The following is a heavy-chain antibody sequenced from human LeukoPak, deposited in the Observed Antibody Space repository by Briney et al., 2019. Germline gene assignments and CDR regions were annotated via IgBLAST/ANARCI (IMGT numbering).Heavy chain of an antibody. CDR2: INFIGRT. J-gene: IGHJ4*02. D-gene: IGHD3-9*01. V-gene: IGHV4-39*01. CDR1: GFSVSDPLSY. CDR3: ARLTKGRYFVYIFAF. Sequence: PSETLSLTCTVSGFSVSDPLSYWGWVRQPPGKGLEWIAEINFIGRTSYNSSLNSRVTMSVDTSKNQFSLKMTSLTAADTAVYFCARLTKGRYFVYIFAFWGQGILVTVSS.